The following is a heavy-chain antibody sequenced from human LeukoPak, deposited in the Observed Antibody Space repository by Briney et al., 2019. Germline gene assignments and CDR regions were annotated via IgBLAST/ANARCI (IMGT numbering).Heavy chain of an antibody. CDR2: INPSGGST. D-gene: IGHD3-22*01. CDR3: ARVHKYYYDSSGYYY. J-gene: IGHJ4*02. CDR1: GYTFTSYY. V-gene: IGHV1-46*01. Sequence: ASVKVSCKASGYTFTSYYMHWVRQAPGQGLEWMGIINPSGGSTSYVQKFQGRVTMTRDTSTSTVYMELSSLRSEDTAVYYCARVHKYYYDSSGYYYWGQGTLVTVSS.